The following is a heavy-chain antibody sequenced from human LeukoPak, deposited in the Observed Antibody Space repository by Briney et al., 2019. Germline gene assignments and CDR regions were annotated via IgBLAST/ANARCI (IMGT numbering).Heavy chain of an antibody. CDR3: ARLEYCGGDCYPGWFDP. J-gene: IGHJ5*02. Sequence: SQTLSLTCTVSGGSISSGDYYWSWIRQPPGEGLEWIGYIYYSGSTYYNPSLKSRVTISVDTSKNQFSLKLSSVTAADTAVYYCARLEYCGGDCYPGWFDPWGQGTLVTVSS. CDR2: IYYSGST. D-gene: IGHD2-21*02. V-gene: IGHV4-30-4*01. CDR1: GGSISSGDYY.